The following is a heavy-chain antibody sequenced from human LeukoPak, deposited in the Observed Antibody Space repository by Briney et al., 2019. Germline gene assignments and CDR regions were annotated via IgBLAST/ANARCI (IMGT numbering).Heavy chain of an antibody. J-gene: IGHJ3*02. CDR3: ARGLATYDSSGYTAFDI. CDR1: GYIFTGYY. D-gene: IGHD3-22*01. Sequence: ASVKVSCKASGYIFTGYYMHWVRQAPGQGLEWMGWINPNSGGTNYAQKFQGRVTMTRDTSISTAYMELSRLRSDDTAVYYCARGLATYDSSGYTAFDIWGQGTMVTVSS. CDR2: INPNSGGT. V-gene: IGHV1-2*02.